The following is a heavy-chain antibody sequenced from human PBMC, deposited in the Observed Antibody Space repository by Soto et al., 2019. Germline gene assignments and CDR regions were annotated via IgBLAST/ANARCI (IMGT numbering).Heavy chain of an antibody. J-gene: IGHJ4*02. CDR3: AKDMSGYPPYSFDY. Sequence: EVQLVESGGGLVQPGRSLRLSCAASGFTFDNYAMHWVRQAPGKGLEWVSGLNWNSGDIGYADSVKGRFTISRDNAENSLYLQMNSLRPEDTAFYYCAKDMSGYPPYSFDYWGQGTLVTVSS. CDR2: LNWNSGDI. CDR1: GFTFDNYA. V-gene: IGHV3-9*01. D-gene: IGHD3-3*01.